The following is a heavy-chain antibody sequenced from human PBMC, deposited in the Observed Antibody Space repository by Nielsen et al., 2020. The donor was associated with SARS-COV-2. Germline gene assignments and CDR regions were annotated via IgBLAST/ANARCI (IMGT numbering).Heavy chain of an antibody. CDR2: IYPGDSDT. CDR3: ARLAAAAGTSIWYFDL. Sequence: GESLKTSCKGSGYSFTSYWIGWVRQMPGKGLEWMGIIYPGDSDTRYSPSFQGQVTISADKSISTAYLQWSSLKASDTAMYYCARLAAAAGTSIWYFDLWGRGTLVTVSS. D-gene: IGHD6-13*01. V-gene: IGHV5-51*01. J-gene: IGHJ2*01. CDR1: GYSFTSYW.